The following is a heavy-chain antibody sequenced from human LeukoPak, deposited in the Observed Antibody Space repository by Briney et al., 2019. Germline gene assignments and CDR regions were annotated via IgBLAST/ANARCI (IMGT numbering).Heavy chain of an antibody. CDR1: GFTVSSNY. CDR3: ARVGQQLKQAFDY. J-gene: IGHJ4*02. Sequence: PGGSLRLSCAASGFTVSSNYMSWVRQAPGKGLEWVSAISGSGGSTYYADSVKGRFTISRDNSKNTLYLQMNSLRAEDTAVYYCARVGQQLKQAFDYWGQGTLVTVSS. D-gene: IGHD6-13*01. V-gene: IGHV3-23*01. CDR2: ISGSGGST.